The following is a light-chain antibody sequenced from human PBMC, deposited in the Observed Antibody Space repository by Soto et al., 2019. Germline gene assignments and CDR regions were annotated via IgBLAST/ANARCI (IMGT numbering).Light chain of an antibody. V-gene: IGKV3-20*01. CDR2: GAS. CDR1: QSVSSSY. CDR3: QQYGGVPYT. J-gene: IGKJ2*01. Sequence: EIVMTQSPCTLSLSPGQRPTLPCRASQSVSSSYLAWYQQKNGQAPSLXMYGASNRATGIPDRFSGSGYGTDFTLTISRPETEDFAIYYCQQYGGVPYTFGQGTKVDIK.